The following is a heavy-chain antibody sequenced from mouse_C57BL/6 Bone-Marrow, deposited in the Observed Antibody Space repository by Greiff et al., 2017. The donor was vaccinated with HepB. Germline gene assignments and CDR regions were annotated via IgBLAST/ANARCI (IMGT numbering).Heavy chain of an antibody. CDR2: IRSKSNNYAT. CDR3: VRGTTVFDY. D-gene: IGHD1-1*01. Sequence: EVKLMESGGGLVQPKGSLKLSCAASGFSFNTYAMNWVRQAPGKGLEWVARIRSKSNNYATYYADSVKDRFTISRDDSESMLYLQMNNLKTEDTAMYYCVRGTTVFDYWGQGTTLTVSS. J-gene: IGHJ2*01. CDR1: GFSFNTYA. V-gene: IGHV10-1*01.